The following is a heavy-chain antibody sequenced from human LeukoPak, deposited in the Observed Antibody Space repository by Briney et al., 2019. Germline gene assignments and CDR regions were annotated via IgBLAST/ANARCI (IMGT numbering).Heavy chain of an antibody. CDR1: GFTFSTYT. Sequence: SGGSLRLSCSASGFTFSTYTMNWVRQAPGKGLEWVSSISGSSTYIYYADSVKGRCTISRGNAKNSLYLQMNSLRAEDTAVYYCARDKRGANWFDPWGQGTLVTVSS. CDR2: ISGSSTYI. V-gene: IGHV3-21*01. D-gene: IGHD1-26*01. J-gene: IGHJ5*02. CDR3: ARDKRGANWFDP.